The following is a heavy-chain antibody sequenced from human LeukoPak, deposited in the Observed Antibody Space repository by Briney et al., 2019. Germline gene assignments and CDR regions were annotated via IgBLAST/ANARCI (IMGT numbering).Heavy chain of an antibody. CDR1: GGSISRDY. V-gene: IGHV4-59*01. J-gene: IGHJ4*02. Sequence: SETLSLTCTVSGGSISRDYWSWIRQPPGKGLERIGYIDYAGRTTYNPSLKSRVTISVDTSKNQFSLRLSSVTAADTAVYYCARDRPGGSSLDYWGQGTLVTVSS. CDR2: IDYAGRT. CDR3: ARDRPGGSSLDY. D-gene: IGHD6-13*01.